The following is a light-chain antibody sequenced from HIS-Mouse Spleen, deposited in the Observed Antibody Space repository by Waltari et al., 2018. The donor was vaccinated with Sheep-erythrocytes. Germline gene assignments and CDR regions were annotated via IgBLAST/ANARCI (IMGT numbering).Light chain of an antibody. V-gene: IGLV3-21*02. Sequence: SYVLTQPPSVSVAPGQTARITCEGNNIGSKSVHWYQQKPGQAPVLVVYDDSNRPSGIPERCSGANSGKTATLTISRVEDGDDADYYCQVWDSSSDHPYVFGTGTKVTVL. J-gene: IGLJ1*01. CDR1: NIGSKS. CDR2: DDS. CDR3: QVWDSSSDHPYV.